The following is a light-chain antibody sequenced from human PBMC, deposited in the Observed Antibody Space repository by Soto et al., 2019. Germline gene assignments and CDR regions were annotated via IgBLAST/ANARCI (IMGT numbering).Light chain of an antibody. CDR1: SSDVGGYNY. V-gene: IGLV2-14*03. CDR3: SSHTSSRTPVV. CDR2: DVS. Sequence: QSALTQPASVSGSPGQSITISCTGTSSDVGGYNYVSWYQHLPGKAPKLMIYDVSNRPSGVSNRFSGSKSGNTASLTISGLQAEDEADHYCSSHTSSRTPVVFGGGTQLTVL. J-gene: IGLJ2*01.